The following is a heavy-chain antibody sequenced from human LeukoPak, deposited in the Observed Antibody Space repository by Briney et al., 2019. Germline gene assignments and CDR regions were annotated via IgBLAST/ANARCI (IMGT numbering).Heavy chain of an antibody. D-gene: IGHD2-21*01. Sequence: GGSLRLSFAASGFTFSSHWMHWVRQAPGKGLVWVSRINTDGSSTSYADSVKGRFTISRDNAKNTLYLQMNSLRAEDTAVYYCARLGGAPDYWGQGTLVTVSS. CDR3: ARLGGAPDY. V-gene: IGHV3-74*01. CDR2: INTDGSST. CDR1: GFTFSSHW. J-gene: IGHJ4*02.